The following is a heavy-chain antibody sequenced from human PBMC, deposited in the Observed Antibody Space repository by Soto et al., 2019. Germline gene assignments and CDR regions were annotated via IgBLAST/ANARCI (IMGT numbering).Heavy chain of an antibody. CDR2: ITPIFGKA. CDR1: GGTFSSST. Sequence: QVQLVQSGAEVRRPGSSVRVSCKASGGTFSSSTISWVRQAPGQGLEWVGGITPIFGKANYAQKFQGRVTITADESTCTAYMELSSLRSEDTALYFCARGWGSDSTTYYYAYWGQGTSVTVSS. J-gene: IGHJ1*01. V-gene: IGHV1-69*01. D-gene: IGHD3-22*01. CDR3: ARGWGSDSTTYYYAY.